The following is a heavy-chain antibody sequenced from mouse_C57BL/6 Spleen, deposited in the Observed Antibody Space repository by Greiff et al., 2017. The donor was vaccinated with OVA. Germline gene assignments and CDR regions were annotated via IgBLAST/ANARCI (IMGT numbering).Heavy chain of an antibody. J-gene: IGHJ2*01. CDR1: GYTFTSYG. CDR2: IYPRSGNT. V-gene: IGHV1-81*01. Sequence: VQLQQSGAELARPGASVKLSCKASGYTFTSYGISWVKQRTGPGLEWIGEIYPRSGNTYYNEKFKGKATLTADKSSSTAYMELRSLTSEDSAVYFCARGYYGSSYDYWGQGTTLTVSS. CDR3: ARGYYGSSYDY. D-gene: IGHD1-1*01.